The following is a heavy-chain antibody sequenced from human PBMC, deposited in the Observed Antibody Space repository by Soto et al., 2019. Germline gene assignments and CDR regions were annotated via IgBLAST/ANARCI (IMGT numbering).Heavy chain of an antibody. CDR2: IKQDGSEK. J-gene: IGHJ6*04. V-gene: IGHV3-7*03. Sequence: GGSLRLSCAASGFTFSSYWMSWVRQAPGKGLEWVANIKQDGSEKYYVDSVKGRFTISRDNAKNSLYLQMNSLRAEDTAVYYCARDLRGSYTWYYYYGMDVWRRRTRVTVCS. CDR1: GFTFSSYW. CDR3: ARDLRGSYTWYYYYGMDV. D-gene: IGHD1-26*01.